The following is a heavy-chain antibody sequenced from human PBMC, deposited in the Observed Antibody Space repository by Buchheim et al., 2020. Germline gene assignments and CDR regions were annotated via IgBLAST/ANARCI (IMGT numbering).Heavy chain of an antibody. CDR1: GGSISSGSYY. Sequence: QVQLQESGPGLVKPSQTLSLTCTVSGGSISSGSYYWSWIRQPAGKGLEWIGRMYPSGSTNYNPSLKSRVTLSVDTSKQQFSLKLSSVTAADTAVYYCARLPYYYDSSGFYEDVWGQGTT. D-gene: IGHD3-22*01. CDR2: MYPSGST. CDR3: ARLPYYYDSSGFYEDV. V-gene: IGHV4-61*02. J-gene: IGHJ6*02.